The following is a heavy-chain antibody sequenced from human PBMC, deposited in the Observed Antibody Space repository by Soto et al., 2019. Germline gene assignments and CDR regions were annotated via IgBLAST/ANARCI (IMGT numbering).Heavy chain of an antibody. D-gene: IGHD1-1*01. J-gene: IGHJ6*02. CDR3: AKDLAGSLDYYYYYYGMDV. Sequence: GGSLRLSCAASGFTFSSYAMSWVRQAPGKGLEWVSAISGSGGSTYYADSVKGRFTISRDNSKNTLYLQMNSLRAEDTAVYYCAKDLAGSLDYYYYYYGMDVWGQGTTVTVSS. CDR1: GFTFSSYA. V-gene: IGHV3-23*01. CDR2: ISGSGGST.